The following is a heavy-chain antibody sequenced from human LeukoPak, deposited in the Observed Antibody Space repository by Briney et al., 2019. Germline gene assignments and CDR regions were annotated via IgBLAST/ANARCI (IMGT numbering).Heavy chain of an antibody. Sequence: PSETLSLTCTVSGGSISSYFCTWIRQPAGKGLEWIGRIHTSGSTNYNPSLKSRVTMSVDTSKNQFSLKLSSVTAADTAVYYCARDPEGHGNYFDYWGQGALATVSS. CDR3: ARDPEGHGNYFDY. CDR1: GGSISSYF. D-gene: IGHD1-14*01. CDR2: IHTSGST. V-gene: IGHV4-4*07. J-gene: IGHJ4*02.